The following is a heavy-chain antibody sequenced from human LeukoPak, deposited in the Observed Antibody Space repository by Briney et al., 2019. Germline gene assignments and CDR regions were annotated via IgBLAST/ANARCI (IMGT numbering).Heavy chain of an antibody. CDR1: GFTFSSYA. D-gene: IGHD1-26*01. J-gene: IGHJ4*02. CDR3: ARDESPVGGTDY. V-gene: IGHV3-30-3*01. CDR2: ISYDGTNK. Sequence: GGSLRLSCAASGFTFSSYAMPWVRQAPGKGLGWVAIISYDGTNKYYADSVKGRFTISRDNSKNTVYLQMNSLTAEDTAVYYCARDESPVGGTDYWGQGTLVTVSS.